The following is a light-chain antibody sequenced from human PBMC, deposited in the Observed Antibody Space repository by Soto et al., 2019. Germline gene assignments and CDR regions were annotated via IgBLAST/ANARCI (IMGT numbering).Light chain of an antibody. CDR1: ESVSNNY. V-gene: IGKV3-20*01. Sequence: EIEMTQSPATLSLAPCERVTLSSRASESVSNNYLAWYQQKPGQAPRLLIYGASNRATGIPDRFSGSGSGTDFTLTISRLEPEDFAVYYCQQYGSSGTFGQGTKWIS. CDR3: QQYGSSGT. CDR2: GAS. J-gene: IGKJ1*01.